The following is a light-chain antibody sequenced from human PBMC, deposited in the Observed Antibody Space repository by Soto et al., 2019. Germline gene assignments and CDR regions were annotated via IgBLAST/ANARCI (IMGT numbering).Light chain of an antibody. CDR3: LSYTVTNNFV. V-gene: IGLV2-8*01. CDR2: EVT. J-gene: IGLJ1*01. CDR1: SSDVGGYNF. Sequence: QSVLTQPPSASGCPGQSVTISCTGTSSDVGGYNFVSWYQQHPGKAPKLMIYEVTKRPSGVPDRFSGSKSGNTASLTVSGLQAEDEADYYCLSYTVTNNFVFGTGTKVTVL.